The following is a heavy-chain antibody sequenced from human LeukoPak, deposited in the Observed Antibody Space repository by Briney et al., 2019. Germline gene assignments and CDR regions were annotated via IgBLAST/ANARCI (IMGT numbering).Heavy chain of an antibody. D-gene: IGHD3-10*01. CDR1: GFTFSSHA. CDR2: ISGSGGST. V-gene: IGHV3-23*01. J-gene: IGHJ4*02. CDR3: ATFPMVRGGSP. Sequence: GGSLRLSCAASGFTFSSHAMSWVRQAPGKGLEWVSAISGSGGSTYYADSVKGRFTISRDNSKNTLYLQMNSLRAEDTAVYYCATFPMVRGGSPGGQGTLVTVSS.